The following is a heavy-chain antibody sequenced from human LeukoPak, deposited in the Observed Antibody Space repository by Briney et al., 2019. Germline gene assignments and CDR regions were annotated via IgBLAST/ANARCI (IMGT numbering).Heavy chain of an antibody. V-gene: IGHV4-39*07. CDR1: RGSISSSGYY. CDR3: ARVGYYYDSSAFKGFDY. Sequence: ASETLSLTCTLSRGSISSSGYYWGWIRQPPGKGLEWIGSIYYSGSTYYNPSLKSRVTISVDTSKNQFSLKLSSVTAADTAVYYCARVGYYYDSSAFKGFDYWGQGTLVTVSS. CDR2: IYYSGST. J-gene: IGHJ4*02. D-gene: IGHD3-22*01.